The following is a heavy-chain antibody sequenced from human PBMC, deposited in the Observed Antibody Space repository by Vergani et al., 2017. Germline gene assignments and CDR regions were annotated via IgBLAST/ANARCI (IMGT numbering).Heavy chain of an antibody. Sequence: EVHLVESGGGLVQPGRSLRLSCSGSGFTLGDYAMTWVRQAPGKGLEWVSAISGSGGSTYYADSVKGRFTISRDNSKNTLYLQMNSLRAEDTAVYYCAKEGGTWLLGLDYWGQGTLVTVSS. CDR2: ISGSGGST. CDR1: GFTLGDYA. J-gene: IGHJ4*02. D-gene: IGHD1-14*01. CDR3: AKEGGTWLLGLDY. V-gene: IGHV3-23*04.